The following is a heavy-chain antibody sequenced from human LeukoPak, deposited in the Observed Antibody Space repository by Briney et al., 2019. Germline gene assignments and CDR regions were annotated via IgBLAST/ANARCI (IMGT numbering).Heavy chain of an antibody. CDR2: IHYSGRA. J-gene: IGHJ6*02. CDR3: VRFGVNYDMDV. Sequence: SETLSLTCSVSGGSISGYSWTWVRQPPGKGLEWIGQIHYSGRADYNPSLKSRITMSVDTSRNQISLKLSSVTAADTAIYYCVRFGVNYDMDVWGQGTTVTVFS. CDR1: GGSISGYS. V-gene: IGHV4-59*13. D-gene: IGHD3-16*01.